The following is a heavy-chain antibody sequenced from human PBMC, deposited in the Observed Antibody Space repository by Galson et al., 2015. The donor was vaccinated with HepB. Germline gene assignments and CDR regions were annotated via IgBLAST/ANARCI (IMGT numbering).Heavy chain of an antibody. CDR2: IHCSGST. Sequence: TLSLTCTVSGGSISSGGYYWSWIRQHPGKGLEWIGYIHCSGSTYYNPSLKSRASISVDTSKNQFSLKLSSVTAADTAVYYCARHYGSGTYYMRFDYWGQGTLVSVSS. J-gene: IGHJ4*02. CDR3: ARHYGSGTYYMRFDY. D-gene: IGHD3-10*01. CDR1: GGSISSGGYY. V-gene: IGHV4-31*03.